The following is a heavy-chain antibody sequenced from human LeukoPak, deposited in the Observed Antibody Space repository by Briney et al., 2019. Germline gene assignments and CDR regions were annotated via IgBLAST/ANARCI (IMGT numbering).Heavy chain of an antibody. V-gene: IGHV1-8*02. Sequence: ASVKVSCKASGYTFTGYYMHWVRQAPGQGLEWMGWINPNSGNTGYAQKFQGRVTMTRNTSISTAYMELSSLRSEDTAVYYCARGRDIAARPYDYWGQGTLVTVSS. CDR2: INPNSGNT. J-gene: IGHJ4*02. CDR3: ARGRDIAARPYDY. CDR1: GYTFTGYY. D-gene: IGHD6-6*01.